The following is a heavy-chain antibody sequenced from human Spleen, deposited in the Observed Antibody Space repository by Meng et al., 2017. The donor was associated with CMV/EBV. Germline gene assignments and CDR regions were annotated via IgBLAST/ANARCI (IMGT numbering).Heavy chain of an antibody. CDR2: IYPNTGDT. Sequence: FSSYAISWVRQAPGQGLEWMGWIYPNTGDTNYAQNFQGRVTMTRDMSISTAYMEMIGLRSDDTALYYCARGPLYCSSTSCLSNWFGPWGQGTLVTVSS. J-gene: IGHJ5*02. V-gene: IGHV1-2*02. CDR3: ARGPLYCSSTSCLSNWFGP. D-gene: IGHD2-2*01. CDR1: FSSYA.